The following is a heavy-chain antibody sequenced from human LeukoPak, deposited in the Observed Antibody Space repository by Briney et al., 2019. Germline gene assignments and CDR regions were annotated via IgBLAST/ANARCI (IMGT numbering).Heavy chain of an antibody. Sequence: GGSLRLSCAASGFTVSSNYMSWVRQAPGKGLEWVSVIYSGGSTYYADSVKGRFTISRDNSKNTLYLQMNSLRAEDTAVYYCARDTPPASGYSYGPHYYGMDVGGQGTTVTVSS. D-gene: IGHD5-18*01. J-gene: IGHJ6*02. CDR2: IYSGGST. CDR1: GFTVSSNY. CDR3: ARDTPPASGYSYGPHYYGMDV. V-gene: IGHV3-53*01.